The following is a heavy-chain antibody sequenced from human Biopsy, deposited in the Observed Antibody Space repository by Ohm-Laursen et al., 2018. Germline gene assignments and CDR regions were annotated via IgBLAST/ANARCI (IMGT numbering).Heavy chain of an antibody. CDR3: ARNAWPTLSTMIVVVKGFNWFDP. CDR1: GYTFTSYG. Sequence: SSVKVPCNASGYTFTSYGISWVRQAPGQGLEWMGIINPSGGSTTYAQKFQGRVTMTRDTSTSTVYMELSSLRSEDTAVYYCARNAWPTLSTMIVVVKGFNWFDPWGQGTLVTVSS. CDR2: INPSGGST. V-gene: IGHV1-46*01. J-gene: IGHJ5*02. D-gene: IGHD3-22*01.